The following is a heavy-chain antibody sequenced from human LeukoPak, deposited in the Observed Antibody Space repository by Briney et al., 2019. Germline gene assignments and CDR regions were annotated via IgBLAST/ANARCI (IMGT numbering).Heavy chain of an antibody. Sequence: SETLSLTCTVSGGSISSHYWSWIRQPPGKGLEWIGYIYYSGSTNYNPSLKSRVTISVDTSKNQFSLKPSSVTAADTAVYYCARKAAAAGRKGVNWFDPWGQGTLVTVSS. D-gene: IGHD6-13*01. CDR2: IYYSGST. J-gene: IGHJ5*02. CDR3: ARKAAAAGRKGVNWFDP. V-gene: IGHV4-59*11. CDR1: GGSISSHY.